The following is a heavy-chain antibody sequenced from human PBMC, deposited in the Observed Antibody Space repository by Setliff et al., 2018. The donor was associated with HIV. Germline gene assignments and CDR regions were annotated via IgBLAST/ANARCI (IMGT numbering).Heavy chain of an antibody. J-gene: IGHJ4*02. CDR2: ISSSGST. CDR1: GASTSNDY. CDR3: AKSSPSIGYITDC. V-gene: IGHV4-59*01. Sequence: TSETLSLTCTVSGASTSNDYWNWIRQSPGKGLEWIGYISSSGSTNSNPSLKSRVTISVDMPNTQIFLSLTSVTAADTAVYYCAKSSPSIGYITDCWGQGAPVTVSS. D-gene: IGHD5-12*01.